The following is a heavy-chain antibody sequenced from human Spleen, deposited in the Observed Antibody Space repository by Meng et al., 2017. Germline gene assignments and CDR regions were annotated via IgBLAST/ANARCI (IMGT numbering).Heavy chain of an antibody. J-gene: IGHJ4*02. Sequence: SGPTLVKPTETLTLTCTVSGFSLSHSTMGVSWIRQPPGKALEWLAHNFSNDEKPYSTSLKSRLTISKDTSKSQVVLTMTNVDPVDTATYYCAPGVGWLQQPHIDDWGQGTLVTVSS. V-gene: IGHV2-26*01. D-gene: IGHD5-24*01. CDR3: APGVGWLQQPHIDD. CDR1: GFSLSHSTMG. CDR2: NFSNDEK.